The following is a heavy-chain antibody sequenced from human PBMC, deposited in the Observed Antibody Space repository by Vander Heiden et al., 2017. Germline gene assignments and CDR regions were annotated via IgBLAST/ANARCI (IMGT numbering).Heavy chain of an antibody. CDR2: INTDGSIT. D-gene: IGHD1-26*01. CDR3: ARVSGSYN. J-gene: IGHJ4*02. CDR1: GFTFSSYW. V-gene: IGHV3-74*01. Sequence: EVQLVESAGGLVQPGGSLRLPCVPSGFTFSSYWMHWVRQAPGKGLVWVSRINTDGSITNYADSVKGRFTISRDNAKNTLYLQMNSLRAEDTAVYYCARVSGSYNWGQGTLVTVSS.